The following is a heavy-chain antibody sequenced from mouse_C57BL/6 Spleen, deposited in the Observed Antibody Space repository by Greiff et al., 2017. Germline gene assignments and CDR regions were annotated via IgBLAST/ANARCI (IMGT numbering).Heavy chain of an antibody. D-gene: IGHD2-4*01. Sequence: QVQLKESGAELVKPGASVKISCKASGYAFSSYWMNWVKQRPGKGLEWIGQIYPGDGDTNYNGKFKGKATLTADKSSSTAYMQLSGLTSEDSAVYFCARGEIYYDYDGYYAMDYWGQGTSVTVSS. CDR2: IYPGDGDT. V-gene: IGHV1-80*01. CDR1: GYAFSSYW. CDR3: ARGEIYYDYDGYYAMDY. J-gene: IGHJ4*01.